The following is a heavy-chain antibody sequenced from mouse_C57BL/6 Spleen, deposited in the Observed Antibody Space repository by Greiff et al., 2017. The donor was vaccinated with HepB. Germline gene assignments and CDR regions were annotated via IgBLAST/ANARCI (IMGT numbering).Heavy chain of an antibody. D-gene: IGHD1-1*01. CDR1: GYTFTDHT. CDR3: ARRSDYYGSSSYYFDY. Sequence: QVQLQQSDAELVKPGASVKISCKVSGYTFTDHTIHWMKQRPEQGLEWIGYIYPRDGSTKYNEKFKGKATLTADKSSSTAYMQLNSLTSEDSAVYFCARRSDYYGSSSYYFDYWGQGTTLTVSS. V-gene: IGHV1-78*01. CDR2: IYPRDGST. J-gene: IGHJ2*01.